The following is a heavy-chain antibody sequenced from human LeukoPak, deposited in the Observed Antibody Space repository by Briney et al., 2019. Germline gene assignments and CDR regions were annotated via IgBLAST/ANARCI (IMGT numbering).Heavy chain of an antibody. J-gene: IGHJ4*02. CDR3: AKDRGSSLSH. V-gene: IGHV3-23*01. CDR2: ISGSGGST. Sequence: GGSLRLSCAASGFTFSNAWMSWVRQAPGKGLEWVSAISGSGGSTYYADSVKGRFTISRDNSKNTLYLQMNSLRAEDTAVYYCAKDRGSSLSHWGQGTLVTVSS. D-gene: IGHD6-6*01. CDR1: GFTFSNAW.